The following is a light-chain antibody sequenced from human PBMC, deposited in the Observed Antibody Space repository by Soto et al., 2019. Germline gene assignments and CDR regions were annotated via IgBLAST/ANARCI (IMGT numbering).Light chain of an antibody. J-gene: IGKJ1*01. CDR2: KAS. CDR3: QHYNSYSEA. V-gene: IGKV1-5*03. CDR1: QTISSW. Sequence: DIQMTQSPSTLSGSVGDRVTITCRDSQTISSWLAWYQQKPGKAPKLLIYKASTLKSGVPSRFSGSGSGTVFTLTISSLQPDDFATYYCQHYNSYSEAFSQGTKVELK.